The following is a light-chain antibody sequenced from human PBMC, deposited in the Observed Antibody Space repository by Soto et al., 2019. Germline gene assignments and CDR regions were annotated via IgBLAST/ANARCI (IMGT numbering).Light chain of an antibody. CDR3: QVWDSSSDNVV. CDR2: YDS. CDR1: NIGSKS. J-gene: IGLJ2*01. V-gene: IGLV3-21*04. Sequence: YELTQPPSVSVAPGKTARITCGGNNIGSKSVHWYQQKPGQAPVLVIYYDSERPSGIPERFSGSNSGNTATLTISRAEAGDEADYYCQVWDSSSDNVVFGGGTKLTVL.